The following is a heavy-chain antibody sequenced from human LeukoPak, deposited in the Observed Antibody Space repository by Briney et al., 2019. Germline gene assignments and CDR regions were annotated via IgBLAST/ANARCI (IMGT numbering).Heavy chain of an antibody. D-gene: IGHD6-6*01. CDR3: ARNRDSSSALIYYYYYYMDV. CDR1: GFTFSSYW. CDR2: IKQDGSEK. V-gene: IGHV3-7*01. J-gene: IGHJ6*03. Sequence: QTGGSLRLSCAASGFTFSSYWMSWVRQAPGKGLEWVANIKQDGSEKYYVDSVKGRFTISRDNAKNSLYLQMNSLRAEDTAVYYCARNRDSSSALIYYYYYYMDVWGKGTTVTVS.